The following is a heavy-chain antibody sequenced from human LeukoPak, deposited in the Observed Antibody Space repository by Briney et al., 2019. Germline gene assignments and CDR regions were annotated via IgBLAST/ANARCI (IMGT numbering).Heavy chain of an antibody. CDR2: ISWNSGSI. Sequence: GRSLRLSCAASGFTFDDYAMHWVRQAPGKGLEWVSGISWNSGSIGYADSVKGRFTISRDNAKNSLYLQMNSLRAEDTALYYCAKAPRAGYSGYYFDYWGQGTLATVSS. CDR3: AKAPRAGYSGYYFDY. V-gene: IGHV3-9*01. CDR1: GFTFDDYA. J-gene: IGHJ4*02. D-gene: IGHD5-12*01.